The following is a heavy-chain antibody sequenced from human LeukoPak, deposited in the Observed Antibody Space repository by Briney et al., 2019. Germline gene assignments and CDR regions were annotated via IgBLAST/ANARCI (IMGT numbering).Heavy chain of an antibody. D-gene: IGHD5-18*01. CDR3: AREQLWLNY. Sequence: SETLSLTCTVSGGSIISSSYYWGWIRQPPGKGLEWIGSIYYSGSTYYDPSLKSRVTISVDTSKNQFSLKLSSVTAADTAVYYCAREQLWLNYWGQGTLVTVSS. J-gene: IGHJ4*02. V-gene: IGHV4-39*02. CDR1: GGSIISSSYY. CDR2: IYYSGST.